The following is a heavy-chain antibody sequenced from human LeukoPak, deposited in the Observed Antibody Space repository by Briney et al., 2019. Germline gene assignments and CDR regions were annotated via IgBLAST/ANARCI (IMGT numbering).Heavy chain of an antibody. V-gene: IGHV3-74*01. J-gene: IGHJ4*02. CDR2: INFDGSTT. CDR1: GFTFSNYW. Sequence: GGSLRLSCAASGFTFSNYWMHWARQVPGKGLVWVSRINFDGSTTNYADSVQGRFTISRDNAKNTVYLQLNSLSAEDTAVNYCARGALKAYYCDYWGQGTPVTVSS. CDR3: ARGALKAYYCDY.